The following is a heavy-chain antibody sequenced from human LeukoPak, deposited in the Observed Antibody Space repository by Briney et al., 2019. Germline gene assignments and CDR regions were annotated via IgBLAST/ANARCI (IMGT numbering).Heavy chain of an antibody. V-gene: IGHV4-4*07. Sequence: PSETLSLTCTVSGGSISSYYWSWIRQPAGKGLEWIGRIYTSGSTNYNPSLKSRVTMSVDTSKNQFSLKLSSVTAADTAVYYCARDLGSSGYYPHNDAFDIWGQGTMVTVSS. CDR1: GGSISSYY. CDR2: IYTSGST. D-gene: IGHD3-22*01. CDR3: ARDLGSSGYYPHNDAFDI. J-gene: IGHJ3*02.